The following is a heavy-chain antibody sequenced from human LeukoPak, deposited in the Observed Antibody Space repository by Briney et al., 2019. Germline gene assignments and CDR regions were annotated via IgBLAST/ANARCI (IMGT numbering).Heavy chain of an antibody. CDR3: ARGRIFYDSTGYHY. Sequence: PSETLSLTCTVSGGSLSSYYWSWFRQPPGKGLDWIGYIYLSGTTNYNPSLKSRVTISVDTSKNQFSLKLSSVTAADTAVYHCARGRIFYDSTGYHYWGQGTLVTVSS. CDR2: IYLSGTT. J-gene: IGHJ4*02. CDR1: GGSLSSYY. D-gene: IGHD3-22*01. V-gene: IGHV4-59*01.